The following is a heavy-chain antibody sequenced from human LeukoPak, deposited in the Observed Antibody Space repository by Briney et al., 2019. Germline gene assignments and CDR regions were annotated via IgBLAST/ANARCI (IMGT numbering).Heavy chain of an antibody. CDR3: ASLRIAAAGTGWFDP. CDR2: IYYSGST. Sequence: SETLSLTCTVSGGSISSYYWSWIRQPPGKGLEWIGYIYYSGSTNYNPSLKSRVTISVDTSKNQFSLKLSSVTAADTAVYYCASLRIAAAGTGWFDPWGQGTLVSVSS. D-gene: IGHD6-13*01. V-gene: IGHV4-59*08. J-gene: IGHJ5*02. CDR1: GGSISSYY.